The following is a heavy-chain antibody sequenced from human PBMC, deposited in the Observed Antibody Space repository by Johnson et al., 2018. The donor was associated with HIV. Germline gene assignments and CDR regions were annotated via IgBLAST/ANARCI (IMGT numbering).Heavy chain of an antibody. D-gene: IGHD3-3*01. CDR2: ISYDGSNK. CDR1: GFTFSSYG. CDR3: ARVKGSTIFGVVRPHGAFDI. J-gene: IGHJ3*02. V-gene: IGHV3-30*03. Sequence: QMLLVESGGGVVQPGRSLRLSCAASGFTFSSYGMHWVRQAPGKGLEWVAVISYDGSNKYYADSVKGRFTISRDNSKNTLYLQMNSLTPEDTAVYYCARVKGSTIFGVVRPHGAFDIWGQGTMVTVSS.